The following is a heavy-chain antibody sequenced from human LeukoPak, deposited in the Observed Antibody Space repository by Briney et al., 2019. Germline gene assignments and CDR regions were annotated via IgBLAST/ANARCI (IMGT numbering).Heavy chain of an antibody. CDR2: ISGSGGST. CDR3: AIDPRDGYHYVDY. V-gene: IGHV3-23*01. D-gene: IGHD5-24*01. J-gene: IGHJ4*02. CDR1: GFTFSSYA. Sequence: PGGSLRLSCAASGFTFSSYAMSWVRQAPGKGLEWVSAISGSGGSTYYADSVEGRFTISRDNSKNTLYLQMNSLRAEDTAVYYCAIDPRDGYHYVDYWGQGTLVTVSS.